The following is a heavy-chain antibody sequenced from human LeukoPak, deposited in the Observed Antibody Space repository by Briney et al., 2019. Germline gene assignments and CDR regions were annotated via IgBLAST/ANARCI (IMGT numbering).Heavy chain of an antibody. CDR1: GGSISSYY. Sequence: PSETLSLTCIVSGGSISSYYWSWIRQPPGKGLEWIGYIYYSGSTNYNPSLKSRVTISVDTSKNQFSLKLSSVTAADTAVYYCARHHSSGWYESWGQGTLVTVSS. CDR2: IYYSGST. CDR3: ARHHSSGWYES. D-gene: IGHD6-19*01. J-gene: IGHJ4*02. V-gene: IGHV4-59*08.